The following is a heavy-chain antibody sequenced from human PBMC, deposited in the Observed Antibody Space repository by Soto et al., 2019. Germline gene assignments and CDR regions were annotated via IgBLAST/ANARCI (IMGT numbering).Heavy chain of an antibody. CDR1: GFRFSNYD. J-gene: IGHJ4*02. Sequence: EVQLLESGGGLVQPGGSLRLSCAASGFRFSNYDMSWVRQAPGKGLEWVSGVSASGSITSYADSAKGRFTISRDNAKNTMFLQMNSLRAEDTAVYFCAKGDCSGGRCYRGFDYWGQGTLVTVSA. CDR2: VSASGSIT. D-gene: IGHD2-15*01. CDR3: AKGDCSGGRCYRGFDY. V-gene: IGHV3-23*01.